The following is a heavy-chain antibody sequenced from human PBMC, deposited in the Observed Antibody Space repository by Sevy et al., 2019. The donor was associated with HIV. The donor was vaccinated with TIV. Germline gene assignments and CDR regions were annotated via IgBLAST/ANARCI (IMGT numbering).Heavy chain of an antibody. CDR3: ARDQHGDTAMDSNIDY. V-gene: IGHV3-74*01. D-gene: IGHD5-18*01. J-gene: IGHJ4*02. CDR1: GFTFSSYW. Sequence: GGSLRLSCAASGFTFSSYWMHWVRQAPGKGLVWVSRINSDGSSTSYADSVQGRFTISRDNAKNTLYLQMNSLSAEDTAVYYCARDQHGDTAMDSNIDYWGQGTLVTVSS. CDR2: INSDGSST.